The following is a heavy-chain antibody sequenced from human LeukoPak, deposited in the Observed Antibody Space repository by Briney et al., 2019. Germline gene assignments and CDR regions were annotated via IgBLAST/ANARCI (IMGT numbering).Heavy chain of an antibody. CDR1: GYTFTDYG. D-gene: IGHD1-1*01. CDR3: ARGGDNYRDF. V-gene: IGHV1-18*01. CDR2: IRVYNGDT. J-gene: IGHJ4*02. Sequence: ASVKVSCKASGYTFTDYGLSWVRQAPGQGLEWMGWIRVYNGDTNYAQKFQGRLTVTTDPSTSTAYMELRSLRSDDTAAYCCARGGDNYRDFWGQGTLVTISS.